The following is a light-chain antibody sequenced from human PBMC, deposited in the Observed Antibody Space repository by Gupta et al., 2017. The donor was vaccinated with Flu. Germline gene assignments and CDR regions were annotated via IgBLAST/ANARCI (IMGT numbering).Light chain of an antibody. Sequence: QSALTQPASVSGSPGQSITISCTGTSSDVGGYKYVSWYQQHPGKAPKLMIYEVINRPSGVSNRFSGSKSGNTASLTISGLLAEDEADYYCTSYTTSSIWVFGGGTKLTVL. J-gene: IGLJ3*02. CDR2: EVI. V-gene: IGLV2-14*01. CDR1: SSDVGGYKY. CDR3: TSYTTSSIWV.